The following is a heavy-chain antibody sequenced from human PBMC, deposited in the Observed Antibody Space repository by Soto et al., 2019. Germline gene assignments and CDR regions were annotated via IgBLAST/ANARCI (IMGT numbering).Heavy chain of an antibody. CDR3: ARGIHDCSSTSCHMTRYYYYGMDV. V-gene: IGHV1-69*13. D-gene: IGHD2-2*01. J-gene: IGHJ6*02. CDR1: GGAFRRYS. CDR2: SIPIFGTA. Sequence: GGAVEVSCKASGGAFRRYSSSGVLQAPGQGLEGMGGSIPIFGTANFAQKFQGRVTITADESTSTAYMELSSLRSEDTAVYYCARGIHDCSSTSCHMTRYYYYGMDVWGQGTTVTVSS.